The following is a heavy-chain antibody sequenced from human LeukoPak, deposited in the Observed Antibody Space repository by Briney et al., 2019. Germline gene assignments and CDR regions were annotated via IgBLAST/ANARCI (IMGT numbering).Heavy chain of an antibody. Sequence: VQPGESLRLSCAASGFTFSTYAMSWVRQAPGKGLEWVSTISGSGGATFYADSVKGRFTISRDNSKSTVYLQMNRLRPDDTAVYYCAGEWTTGSAFWGQGTLVTVSS. D-gene: IGHD3-10*01. CDR1: GFTFSTYA. V-gene: IGHV3-23*01. CDR3: AGEWTTGSAF. CDR2: ISGSGGAT. J-gene: IGHJ4*02.